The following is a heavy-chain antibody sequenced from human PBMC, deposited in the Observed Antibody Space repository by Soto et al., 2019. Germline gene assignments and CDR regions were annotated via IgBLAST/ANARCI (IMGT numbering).Heavy chain of an antibody. V-gene: IGHV3-23*01. Sequence: GGSLRLSCVASGFTFGTSDMSWVRQAPGKGLEWVSSISASGGSIYHADSVNGRFTISRDNSKYALYLQMHSLRAKDTAVYYCAKVVGWSSSSKVGRFDHWGQGTQVTVSS. D-gene: IGHD6-6*01. CDR2: ISASGGSI. J-gene: IGHJ4*02. CDR1: GFTFGTSD. CDR3: AKVVGWSSSSKVGRFDH.